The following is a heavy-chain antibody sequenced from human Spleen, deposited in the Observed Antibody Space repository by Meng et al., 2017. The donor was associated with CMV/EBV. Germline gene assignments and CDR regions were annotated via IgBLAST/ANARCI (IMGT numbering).Heavy chain of an antibody. CDR2: IYYSGST. Sequence: SETLSLTCTVSGGSISDTTYYWGWVRQPPGKGLEWIGSIYYSGSTYYNPSLKSRVTISVDTSKNQFSLKLSSVTAADTAVYYCARSDSGYDLVDYWGQGTLVTVSS. D-gene: IGHD5-12*01. J-gene: IGHJ4*02. CDR3: ARSDSGYDLVDY. V-gene: IGHV4-39*07. CDR1: GGSISDTTYY.